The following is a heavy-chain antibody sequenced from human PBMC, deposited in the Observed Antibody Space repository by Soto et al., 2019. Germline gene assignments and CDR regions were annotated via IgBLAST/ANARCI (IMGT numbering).Heavy chain of an antibody. J-gene: IGHJ1*01. V-gene: IGHV1-18*01. CDR1: GGTFSSYA. CDR3: AIEPDPGYFQH. CDR2: IIANIGTT. Sequence: GASVKVSCKASGGTFSSYAISWVRQAPGQGLEWMGWIIANIGTTNYAQKLQGRVTMTTDTSTSKAYMELRSLRSDDTAVYYCAIEPDPGYFQHWGQGTLVTVSS.